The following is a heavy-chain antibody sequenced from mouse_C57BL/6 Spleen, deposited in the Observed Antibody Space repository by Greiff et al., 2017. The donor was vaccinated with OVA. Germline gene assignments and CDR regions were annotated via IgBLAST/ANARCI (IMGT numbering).Heavy chain of an antibody. J-gene: IGHJ2*01. CDR2: IYPGDGDT. Sequence: VQLQQSGPELVKPGASVKISCKASGYAFSRSWMNWVKQRPGKGLEWIGRIYPGDGDTNYNGKFKGKATLTADKSSSTAYMQLSSLTSEDSAVYFCARSSTMVTDYFDYWGQGTTLTVSS. CDR1: GYAFSRSW. V-gene: IGHV1-82*01. CDR3: ARSSTMVTDYFDY. D-gene: IGHD2-2*01.